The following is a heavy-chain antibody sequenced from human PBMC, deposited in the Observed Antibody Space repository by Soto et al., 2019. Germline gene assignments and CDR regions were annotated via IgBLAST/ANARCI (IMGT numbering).Heavy chain of an antibody. CDR3: ARDNNWSYDY. D-gene: IGHD1-1*01. CDR2: IGPDGSST. J-gene: IGHJ4*02. V-gene: IGHV3-74*01. CDR1: GFTFSSHW. Sequence: EVQLVESGGGLVQPGGSLRLSCAASGFTFSSHWMHWVRQAPGKGLVWVSHIGPDGSSTRDADSVQGRFTISRDNARNTLYLQMNSLRDXXXXXXYCARDNNWSYDYWGQGILVTVSS.